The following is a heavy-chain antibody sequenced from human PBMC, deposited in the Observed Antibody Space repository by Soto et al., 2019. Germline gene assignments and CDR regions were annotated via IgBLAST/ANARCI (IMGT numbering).Heavy chain of an antibody. CDR3: AGREGGGLNQYGSGSYYNDY. Sequence: GGSLRLSCAASGFTVSSNYMSWVRQAPGKGLEWVSVIYSGGSTYYADSVKGRFTLSRDNSKNTLSLQMNSLRAEDTAVYDGAGREGGGLNQYGSGSYYNDYWGQGTLVTVSS. J-gene: IGHJ4*02. CDR1: GFTVSSNY. D-gene: IGHD3-10*01. V-gene: IGHV3-66*02. CDR2: IYSGGST.